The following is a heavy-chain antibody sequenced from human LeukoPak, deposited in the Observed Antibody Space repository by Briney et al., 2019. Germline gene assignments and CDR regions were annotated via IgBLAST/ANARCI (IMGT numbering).Heavy chain of an antibody. V-gene: IGHV4-59*11. J-gene: IGHJ6*02. CDR3: AGDFERSNYFGVDV. Sequence: PSETLSVTRTDSLGSIRGHYWSWIRQPPGKGLEGIGYIYDSGTTNYNPSLQSRVTTSLDTPKNQLSLKLTSAAAAARAVHCCAGDFERSNYFGVDVWGQETTVTVSS. CDR2: IYDSGTT. CDR1: LGSIRGHY.